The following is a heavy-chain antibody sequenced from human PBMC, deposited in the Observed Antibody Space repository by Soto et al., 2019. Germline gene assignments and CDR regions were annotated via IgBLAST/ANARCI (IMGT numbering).Heavy chain of an antibody. CDR1: GDTFTSHT. CDR3: ARDKYCDNATCFVYWAV. CDR2: IIPLLGIT. Sequence: SVKVSCKASGDTFTSHTITWVRQAPGQGLEWVGRIIPLLGITNYAQKFQGRVTITADKSTSTAYMELSSLRSEDTALYYCARDKYCDNATCFVYWAVGGRGTTVPFPS. D-gene: IGHD2-8*01. J-gene: IGHJ6*03. V-gene: IGHV1-69*04.